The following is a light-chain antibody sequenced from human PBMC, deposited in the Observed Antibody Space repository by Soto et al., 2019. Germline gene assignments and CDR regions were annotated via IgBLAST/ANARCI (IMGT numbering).Light chain of an antibody. Sequence: EIVLTQSPGTLSLSPGERATLSCRASQSVSSSYLAWYQQKPGQAPRLLIYGASSRATGIPDRFSGSGSGTDFTLTISRVEAEDFVVYCCQQYGSSPWTFGQGTKGDIK. CDR3: QQYGSSPWT. J-gene: IGKJ1*01. CDR2: GAS. CDR1: QSVSSSY. V-gene: IGKV3-20*01.